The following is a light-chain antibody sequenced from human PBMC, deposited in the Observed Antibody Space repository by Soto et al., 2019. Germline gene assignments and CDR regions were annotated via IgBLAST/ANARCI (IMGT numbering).Light chain of an antibody. CDR2: EVN. CDR1: SSDVGGYNY. V-gene: IGLV2-8*01. Sequence: QSVLTQPPSASGSPGQSVTISCTGTSSDVGGYNYVSWYQQHPDKAPKLIIYEVNKRPSGVPDRFSGSKSGNTASLTVSGLQAEDEAHYYCSSYGGSNNLVFGGGTKLTV. J-gene: IGLJ2*01. CDR3: SSYGGSNNLV.